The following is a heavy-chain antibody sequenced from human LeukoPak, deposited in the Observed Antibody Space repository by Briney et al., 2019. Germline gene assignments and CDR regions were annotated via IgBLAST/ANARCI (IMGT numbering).Heavy chain of an antibody. CDR2: IRHDSSDI. J-gene: IGHJ3*02. D-gene: IGHD3-22*01. CDR3: ARVQWFFAFDI. V-gene: IGHV3-48*01. CDR1: GFTFSTYS. Sequence: GGSLRLSCAASGFTFSTYSMNWVRQAPGKGLEWISFIRHDSSDIYYADSVKGRFTISRDNAMDSLYLQMNSLRAEDTATYYCARVQWFFAFDIWGQGTMVTVSS.